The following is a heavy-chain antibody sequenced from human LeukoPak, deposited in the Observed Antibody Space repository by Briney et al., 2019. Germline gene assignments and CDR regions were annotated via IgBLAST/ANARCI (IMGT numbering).Heavy chain of an antibody. D-gene: IGHD2-8*02. V-gene: IGHV3-7*01. CDR1: GFTFSSYW. CDR2: IKRDGSEK. J-gene: IGHJ5*02. Sequence: GGSLRLSCAASGFTFSSYWMSWVRQAPGKGLEWVANIKRDGSEKYYLDSVKGRFTISRDNAKNSLYLQMNSLRAEDTAVYYCARDCCTGGRNTFDPWGQGTLVTVSS. CDR3: ARDCCTGGRNTFDP.